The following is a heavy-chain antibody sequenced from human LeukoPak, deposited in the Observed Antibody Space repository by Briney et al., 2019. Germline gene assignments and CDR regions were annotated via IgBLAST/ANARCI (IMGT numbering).Heavy chain of an antibody. J-gene: IGHJ4*02. CDR3: ARDRSDSSSWSGDFDY. Sequence: GESLKISCKGSGYSFTSYWMSWVRQAPGKGLEWVANIKQDGSEKYYVDSVKGRFTISRDNAKNSLYLQMNSLRAEDTAVYYCARDRSDSSSWSGDFDYWGQGTLVTVSS. CDR1: GYSFTSYW. V-gene: IGHV3-7*01. D-gene: IGHD6-13*01. CDR2: IKQDGSEK.